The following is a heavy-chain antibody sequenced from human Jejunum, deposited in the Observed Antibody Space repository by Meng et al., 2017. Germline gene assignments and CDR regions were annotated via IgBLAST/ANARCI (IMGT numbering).Heavy chain of an antibody. CDR3: AREGQLMLGLVDY. J-gene: IGHJ4*02. V-gene: IGHV4-31*03. D-gene: IGHD2-2*01. CDR1: GGSIYGADYY. CDR2: IYYTGSA. Sequence: QVQLQESGPGLVKPSQTPSHTCTVSGGSIYGADYYWSWIRQHPGKGLEWIGYIYYTGSAYYNPSLESRVTLSEDTSNNQFSLRLNSVTAADTAVYYCAREGQLMLGLVDYWGQGTLVTVSS.